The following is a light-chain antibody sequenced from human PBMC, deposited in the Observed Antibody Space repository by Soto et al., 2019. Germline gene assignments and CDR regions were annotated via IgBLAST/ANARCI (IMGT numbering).Light chain of an antibody. CDR1: SSDVGSYNL. CDR2: EVS. Sequence: QSVLTQPASGSGSPGQSITISCTGTSSDVGSYNLVSWYQQHPGKAPKLMIYEVSKRPSGVSNRFSGSKSGNTASLTISGLQAEDEADYYCSSYTSSSTYAFGTGTKVTVL. CDR3: SSYTSSSTYA. V-gene: IGLV2-14*02. J-gene: IGLJ1*01.